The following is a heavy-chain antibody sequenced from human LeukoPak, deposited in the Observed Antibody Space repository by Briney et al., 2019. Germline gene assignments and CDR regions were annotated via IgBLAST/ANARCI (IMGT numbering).Heavy chain of an antibody. V-gene: IGHV3-23*01. CDR2: ISGSGGST. J-gene: IGHJ4*02. Sequence: GGSLRLSCAASGFTFTSYAMSWVRQAPGKGLEWVSVISGSGGSTYYADSVKGRFIISRDNSKNTLYLQMNSLRAEDTAVYYCAKDGGDYFDYWGLGTLVTVSS. CDR3: AKDGGDYFDY. D-gene: IGHD4-17*01. CDR1: GFTFTSYA.